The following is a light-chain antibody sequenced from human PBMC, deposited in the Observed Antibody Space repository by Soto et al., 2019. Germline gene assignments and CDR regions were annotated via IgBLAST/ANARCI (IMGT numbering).Light chain of an antibody. CDR2: EVS. CDR1: SNDVGHSSF. Sequence: QSVLTKPPSASGSPGQSVTISCTGNSNDVGHSSFISWYQQHTGKGPKLIIDEVSKRPSGVPDRFSGSKSGNTASLSVSGLQDEDEADYFCNAQADNGKHVFGTGTKVTVL. CDR3: NAQADNGKHV. V-gene: IGLV2-8*01. J-gene: IGLJ1*01.